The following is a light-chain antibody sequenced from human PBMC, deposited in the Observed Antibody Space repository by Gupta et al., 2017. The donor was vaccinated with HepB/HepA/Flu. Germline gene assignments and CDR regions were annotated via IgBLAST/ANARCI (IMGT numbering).Light chain of an antibody. Sequence: DIQMTQSPSSVSASVGDRVTITCRASQGISSWLAWYQQKPGKAPKLLIYAASSWQSGVPSRFCGSGCGKYFTLTISSRQPEDFASYYCQQTNSFLSLTFGRGTKVEIK. J-gene: IGKJ4*01. V-gene: IGKV1-12*02. CDR3: QQTNSFLSLT. CDR2: AAS. CDR1: QGISSW.